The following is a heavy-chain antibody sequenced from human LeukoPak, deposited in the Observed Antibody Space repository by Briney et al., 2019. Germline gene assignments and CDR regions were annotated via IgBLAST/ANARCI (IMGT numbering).Heavy chain of an antibody. V-gene: IGHV4-59*01. CDR2: IYYSGST. D-gene: IGHD6-19*01. CDR1: GGSISSYY. Sequence: SETLSLTCTVSGGSISSYYWSWIRQPPGKGQEWIGYIYYSGSTNYNPSLKSRVTISVDTSKNQFSLKLSSVTAADTAVYYCASSIAVAADFDYWGQGTLVTVSS. CDR3: ASSIAVAADFDY. J-gene: IGHJ4*02.